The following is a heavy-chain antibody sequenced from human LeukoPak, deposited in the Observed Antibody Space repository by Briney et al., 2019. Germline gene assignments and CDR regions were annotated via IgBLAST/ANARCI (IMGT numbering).Heavy chain of an antibody. V-gene: IGHV5-51*01. D-gene: IGHD5-24*01. CDR3: ARRIDAYNVDY. CDR1: GYSFTIYW. Sequence: GESLKISCKGSGYSFTIYWIGGVRQVPGKGLEWMGIIYPGDSHIRYSPSFQGQVTISADKSISTAYLQWSSLKASDTAMYYCARRIDAYNVDYWGQGTLVTVSS. CDR2: IYPGDSHI. J-gene: IGHJ4*02.